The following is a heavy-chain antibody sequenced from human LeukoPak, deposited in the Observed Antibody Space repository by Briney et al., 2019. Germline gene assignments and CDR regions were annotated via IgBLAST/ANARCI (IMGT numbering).Heavy chain of an antibody. CDR2: INPNSGGT. Sequence: GASVKVSCKASGYTFTGYYMHWVRQAPGQGLEWMGWINPNSGGTNYAQKFQGRVTMTRDTSISTAYMELSRLRSDDTAVYYCAHAQLLVFPTDNNWFDPWGQGTLVTVSS. J-gene: IGHJ5*02. D-gene: IGHD2-2*01. V-gene: IGHV1-2*02. CDR3: AHAQLLVFPTDNNWFDP. CDR1: GYTFTGYY.